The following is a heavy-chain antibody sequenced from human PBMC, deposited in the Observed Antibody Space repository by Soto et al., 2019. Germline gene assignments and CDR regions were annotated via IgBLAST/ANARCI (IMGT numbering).Heavy chain of an antibody. CDR1: GYTFTGYY. V-gene: IGHV1-2*02. CDR3: ARSVADCTNGVCYNYFDY. D-gene: IGHD2-8*01. CDR2: INPNSGGT. Sequence: AAVKVSCKASGYTFTGYYMHWVRQAPGQGLEWMGWINPNSGGTNYAQKFQGRVTMTTDTSISTAYMELRRLRSDDTAVYYCARSVADCTNGVCYNYFDYWGQGTLVTVSS. J-gene: IGHJ4*02.